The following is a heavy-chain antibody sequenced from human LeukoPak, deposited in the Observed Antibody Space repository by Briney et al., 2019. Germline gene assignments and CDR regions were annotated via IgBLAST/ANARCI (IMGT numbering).Heavy chain of an antibody. CDR3: ARAHRGSYYYYMDV. Sequence: PSETLSLTCTVSGYSISSGYYWGWIRQPPGKGLEWIGSIYHSGSTYYNPSLKSRVTISVDTSKNQFSLKLSSVTAADTAVYYCARAHRGSYYYYMDVWGKGTTVTVSS. V-gene: IGHV4-38-2*02. CDR1: GYSISSGYY. CDR2: IYHSGST. D-gene: IGHD1-26*01. J-gene: IGHJ6*03.